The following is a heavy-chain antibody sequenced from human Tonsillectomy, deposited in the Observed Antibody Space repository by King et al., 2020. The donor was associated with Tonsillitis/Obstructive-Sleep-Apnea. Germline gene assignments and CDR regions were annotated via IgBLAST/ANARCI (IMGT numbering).Heavy chain of an antibody. Sequence: VQLVESGGGLVQPGGSLRLSCAASGFTFSSYAMSWVRQAPGKGLELVSAISGSGGSTYYAESVKGRLTISRDNSKNTMYQQMNSLRAEDTAVYYCAKDRLASRITIFGVVIPPTDYWGQGTLVTVSS. CDR3: AKDRLASRITIFGVVIPPTDY. D-gene: IGHD3-3*01. V-gene: IGHV3-23*04. CDR2: ISGSGGST. CDR1: GFTFSSYA. J-gene: IGHJ4*02.